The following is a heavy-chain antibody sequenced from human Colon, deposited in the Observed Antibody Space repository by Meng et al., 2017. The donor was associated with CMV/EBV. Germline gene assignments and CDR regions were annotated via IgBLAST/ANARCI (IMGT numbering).Heavy chain of an antibody. V-gene: IGHV3-30*02. CDR3: AKDVVVVPAASSYYYGMDV. D-gene: IGHD2-2*01. Sequence: GESLKISCAASGFTFTSYAMSWVRQAPGKGLEWVAFIRYDGSNKYYADSVKGRFTISRDNSKNTLYLQMNSLRAEDTAVYYCAKDVVVVPAASSYYYGMDVWGQGTTVTVSS. CDR2: IRYDGSNK. CDR1: GFTFTSYA. J-gene: IGHJ6*02.